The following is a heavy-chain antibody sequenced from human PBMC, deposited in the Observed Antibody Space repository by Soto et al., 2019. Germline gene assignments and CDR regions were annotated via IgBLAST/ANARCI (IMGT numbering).Heavy chain of an antibody. D-gene: IGHD5-12*01. J-gene: IGHJ4*01. CDR1: GFTFSSYA. Sequence: GGSLRLSCAASGFTFSSYAMSWVRQAPGKGLEWVSAISGSGGSTYYADSVKGRFTISRDNSKNTLYLQMNSLRAADTAVYYFAKDVVSGYDSNYFDNWGQGTMVTVSS. V-gene: IGHV3-23*01. CDR2: ISGSGGST. CDR3: AKDVVSGYDSNYFDN.